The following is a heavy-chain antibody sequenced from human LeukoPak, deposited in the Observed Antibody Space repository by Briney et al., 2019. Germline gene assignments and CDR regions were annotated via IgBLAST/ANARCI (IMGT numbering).Heavy chain of an antibody. CDR2: IDSSSNYI. J-gene: IGHJ4*02. Sequence: GGSLRLSCAASGFTFSRYSMNWVRQAPGKGLEWVSSIDSSSNYIYYADSVKGRFTISRDNAKNSLYLQMNSLRAEDTAVYYCARDTGPSGDGDYVGEYDYWGQGTLVTVSS. CDR3: ARDTGPSGDGDYVGEYDY. CDR1: GFTFSRYS. V-gene: IGHV3-21*01. D-gene: IGHD4-17*01.